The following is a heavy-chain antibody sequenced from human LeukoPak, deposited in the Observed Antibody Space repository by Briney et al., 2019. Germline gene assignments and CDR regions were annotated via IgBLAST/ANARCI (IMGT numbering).Heavy chain of an antibody. CDR1: GFTFSSYW. CDR3: AREDAGSSFSFDY. CDR2: INSDGSST. Sequence: GGSLRLSCAASGFTFSSYWMHWVRQAPGKGLVWVSRINSDGSSTSYADSVKGRFTISRDNAKNTLYLQMNSLRGEDTAVYYCAREDAGSSFSFDYWGRGTLVTVSS. J-gene: IGHJ4*02. V-gene: IGHV3-74*01.